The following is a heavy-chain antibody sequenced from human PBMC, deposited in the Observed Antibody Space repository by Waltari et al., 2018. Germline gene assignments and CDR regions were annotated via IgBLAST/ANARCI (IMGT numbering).Heavy chain of an antibody. V-gene: IGHV4-4*09. J-gene: IGHJ5*02. Sequence: QVQLQESGPGLVKPSETLSLTCTVSSGSISSSYWSWIRQPTGKGLEWIGYIYTIGSTNYNPSLKSRVTISVDTSKNQFSLKLSSVTAADTAVYYCARDPPIYCSGGSCYSPWGQGTLVTVSS. CDR1: SGSISSSY. D-gene: IGHD2-15*01. CDR2: IYTIGST. CDR3: ARDPPIYCSGGSCYSP.